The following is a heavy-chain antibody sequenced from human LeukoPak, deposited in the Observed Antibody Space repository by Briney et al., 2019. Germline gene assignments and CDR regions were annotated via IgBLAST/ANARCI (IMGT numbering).Heavy chain of an antibody. Sequence: SETLSLTCAVYGGSFSGYYWSWIRQPPGKGLEWIGEINHSGSTNYNPSLKSRVTISVDTSKNQFSLKLSSVTAADTAVYYCARVMGQYYDFWSGYYKGNSFDYWGQGTPVTVSS. CDR3: ARVMGQYYDFWSGYYKGNSFDY. CDR1: GGSFSGYY. J-gene: IGHJ4*02. CDR2: INHSGST. V-gene: IGHV4-34*01. D-gene: IGHD3-3*01.